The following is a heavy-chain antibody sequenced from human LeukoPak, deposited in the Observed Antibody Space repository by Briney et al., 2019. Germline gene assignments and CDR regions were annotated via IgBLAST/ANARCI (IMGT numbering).Heavy chain of an antibody. CDR3: TRAGAGTYGMDV. Sequence: GGSLRLSCAASGFTFSSYGMHWVRQAPGKGLEWVAVIWYDGSKKYYADSVKGRFTISRDSSKNTLYLQMNSLRAEDTAVYYCTRAGAGTYGMDVWGQGTTVTVSS. V-gene: IGHV3-33*01. D-gene: IGHD1-26*01. CDR2: IWYDGSKK. J-gene: IGHJ6*02. CDR1: GFTFSSYG.